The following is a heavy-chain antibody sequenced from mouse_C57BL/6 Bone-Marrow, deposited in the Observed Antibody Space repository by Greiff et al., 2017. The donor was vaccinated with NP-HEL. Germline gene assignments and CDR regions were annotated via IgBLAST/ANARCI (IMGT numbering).Heavy chain of an antibody. Sequence: VQLQQSGAELARPGASVKLSCKASGYTFTSYGISWVKQRPGQGLEWIGEIYPRSGNTYYNEKFKGKATLTADKSSSTAYMELRSLTSEDSAVYFCAREGAYWGQGTLVTVSA. V-gene: IGHV1-81*01. CDR1: GYTFTSYG. J-gene: IGHJ3*01. CDR2: IYPRSGNT. CDR3: AREGAY.